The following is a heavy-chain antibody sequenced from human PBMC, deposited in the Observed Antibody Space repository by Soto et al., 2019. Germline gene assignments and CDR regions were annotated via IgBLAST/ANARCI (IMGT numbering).Heavy chain of an antibody. D-gene: IGHD3-22*01. CDR2: ISGSGGSK. CDR3: ARGAAGYYASSGYYYYYYGMDV. V-gene: IGHV3-23*01. CDR1: GFTFSSYA. Sequence: GWSLRLSCAASGFTFSSYAMSWVRQAPGKGLEWVSAISGSGGSKYYADSVKGRFTISRDNSKNTLYLQMNSLRAEDTAVYYCARGAAGYYASSGYYYYYYGMDVWGQGTTVTVSS. J-gene: IGHJ6*02.